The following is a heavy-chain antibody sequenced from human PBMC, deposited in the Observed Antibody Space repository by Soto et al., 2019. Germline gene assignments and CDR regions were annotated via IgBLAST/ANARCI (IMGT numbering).Heavy chain of an antibody. CDR3: ARGVLRYCSSTSCPIYYYYYYMEV. J-gene: IGHJ6*03. V-gene: IGHV1-46*03. CDR2: INPSGGST. D-gene: IGHD2-2*01. CDR1: GYTFTSYY. Sequence: ASVKVSCKASGYTFTSYYMHCVRQAPGQGLEWMGIINPSGGSTSYAQKFQGRVTMTRDTSTSTVYMELSSLRSEDTAVYYCARGVLRYCSSTSCPIYYYYYYMEVWGKGTTVTVSS.